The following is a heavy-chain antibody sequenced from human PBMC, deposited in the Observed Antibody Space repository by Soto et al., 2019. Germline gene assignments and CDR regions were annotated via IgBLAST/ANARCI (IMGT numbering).Heavy chain of an antibody. D-gene: IGHD3-3*01. CDR2: MYKSGTA. CDR1: GADLRIGGYY. Sequence: SETLSLTCSVSGADLRIGGYYWTWIREPAWKGLEWIGFMYKSGTAKYNPSLSSRVFISVDTSKNQFFLSLKYVTAADTDVYYCVRALGSRFMEWTRFEPGGKGKLVT. V-gene: IGHV4-30-4*01. CDR3: VRALGSRFMEWTRFEP. J-gene: IGHJ5*02.